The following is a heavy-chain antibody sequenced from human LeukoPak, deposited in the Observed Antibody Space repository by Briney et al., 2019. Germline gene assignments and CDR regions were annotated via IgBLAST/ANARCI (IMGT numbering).Heavy chain of an antibody. D-gene: IGHD3-22*01. J-gene: IGHJ3*01. CDR1: GYSISSGYY. CDR2: IFHSGSI. CDR3: ARMGVSYYYDSSTYYPTAFDV. V-gene: IGHV4-38-2*01. Sequence: SETLSLTCAVSGYSISSGYYWGWIRQSPGKGLEWIATIFHSGSIYYNPSLKSRVTLSVDTSKNQFSLRLNSVTAADTALYYCARMGVSYYYDSSTYYPTAFDVWGEGTMVSVSS.